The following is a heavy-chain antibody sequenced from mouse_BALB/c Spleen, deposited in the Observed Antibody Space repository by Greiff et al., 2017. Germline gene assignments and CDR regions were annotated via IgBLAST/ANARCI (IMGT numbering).Heavy chain of an antibody. J-gene: IGHJ3*01. V-gene: IGHV1S135*01. CDR2: IDPFNGGT. D-gene: IGHD2-2*01. CDR1: GYSFTSYY. Sequence: EVQLQQSGPELMKPGASVKISCKASGYSFTSYYMHWVKQSHGKSLEWIGYIDPFNGGTSYNQKFKGKATLTVDKSSSTAYMHLSSLTSEDSAVYYCARYPKDGYGSWFAYWGQGTLVTVSA. CDR3: ARYPKDGYGSWFAY.